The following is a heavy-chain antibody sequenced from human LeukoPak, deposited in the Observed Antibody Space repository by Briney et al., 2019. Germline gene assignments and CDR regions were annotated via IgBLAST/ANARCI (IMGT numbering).Heavy chain of an antibody. D-gene: IGHD1-7*01. CDR2: IYYSGST. J-gene: IGHJ4*02. V-gene: IGHV4-39*01. CDR1: GGSISSSSYY. CDR3: ARGPDRREEGPWNYPSFDY. Sequence: SETLSLTCTVSGGSISSSSYYWGWIRQPPGKGLEWIGSIYYSGSTYYNPSLKSRVTISVDTSKNQFSLKLSSVTAADTAVYYCARGPDRREEGPWNYPSFDYWGQGTLVTVSS.